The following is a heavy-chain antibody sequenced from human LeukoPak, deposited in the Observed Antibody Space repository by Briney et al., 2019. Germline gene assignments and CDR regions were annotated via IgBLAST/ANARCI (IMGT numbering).Heavy chain of an antibody. Sequence: KPSETLSLTCTVSGGSISSYYRSWIRQPAGKGLEWIGRIYTSGSTNYNPSLKSRVTMSVDTSKNQFSLKLSSVTAADTAVYYCARAVGSGSFQTYYYYMDVWGKGTTVTISS. V-gene: IGHV4-4*07. CDR2: IYTSGST. CDR3: ARAVGSGSFQTYYYYMDV. CDR1: GGSISSYY. D-gene: IGHD3-10*01. J-gene: IGHJ6*03.